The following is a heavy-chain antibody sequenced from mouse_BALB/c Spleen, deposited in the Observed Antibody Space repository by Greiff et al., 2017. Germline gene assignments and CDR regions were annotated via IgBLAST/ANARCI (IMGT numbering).Heavy chain of an antibody. Sequence: QVHVKQSGAELVRPGASVTLSCKASGYTFTDYEMHWVKQRPGQGLEWIGWIYPGDGSTKYNEKFKGKATLTADKSSSTAYMQLSSLTSENSAVYFCARKGDDYDSFDYWGQGTTLTVSS. V-gene: IGHV1-76*01. J-gene: IGHJ2*01. CDR2: IYPGDGST. CDR3: ARKGDDYDSFDY. D-gene: IGHD2-4*01. CDR1: GYTFTDYE.